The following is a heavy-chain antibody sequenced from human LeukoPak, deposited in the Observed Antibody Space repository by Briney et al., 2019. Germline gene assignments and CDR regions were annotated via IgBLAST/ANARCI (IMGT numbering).Heavy chain of an antibody. CDR3: ASVRRGFGEFSKYYSYYYMDV. J-gene: IGHJ6*03. CDR1: GDSISTSSYY. D-gene: IGHD3-10*01. CDR2: IYYSGST. Sequence: SETLSLTCSVSGDSISTSSYYWGWIRQPPGKGLEWIGTIYYSGSTYYNPSLTSRVTISVDTSKNQFSLKLSSVTAADTAVYYCASVRRGFGEFSKYYSYYYMDVWGKGTTVTISS. V-gene: IGHV4-39*01.